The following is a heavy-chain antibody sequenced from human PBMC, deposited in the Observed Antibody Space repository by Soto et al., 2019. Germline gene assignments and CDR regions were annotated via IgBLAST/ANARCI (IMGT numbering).Heavy chain of an antibody. D-gene: IGHD2-2*01. CDR1: GYTFTSYG. CDR3: ARDQIRGRSPIVVVPAAIGDYYYGMDV. V-gene: IGHV1-18*01. Sequence: ASVKVSCKASGYTFTSYGISWVRQAPGQGLEWMGWISAYNGNTNYAQKLQGRVTMTTDTSTSTAYMELRSLRSDDTAVYYCARDQIRGRSPIVVVPAAIGDYYYGMDVWGQGTTVTVSS. J-gene: IGHJ6*02. CDR2: ISAYNGNT.